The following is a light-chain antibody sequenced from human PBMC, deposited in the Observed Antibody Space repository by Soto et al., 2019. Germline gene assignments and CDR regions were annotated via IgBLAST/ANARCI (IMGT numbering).Light chain of an antibody. CDR3: YQYGSSPGT. J-gene: IGKJ4*01. Sequence: EIVLTQSPGTLSLSPGERATLSCRASQSVSSSYLAWYQQKPGQAPRLLIYNAFNRATGIPDRFSGSGSGTDFTLTICRLEPEDFAVYYCYQYGSSPGTFGGGTKVEIK. CDR2: NAF. CDR1: QSVSSSY. V-gene: IGKV3-20*01.